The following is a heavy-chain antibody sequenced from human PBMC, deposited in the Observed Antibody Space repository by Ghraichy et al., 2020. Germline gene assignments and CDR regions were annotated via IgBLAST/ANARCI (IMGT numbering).Heavy chain of an antibody. D-gene: IGHD1-1*01. Sequence: GETLNISCAASGFTFSSYGMNWVRQAPGKGLEWISYITGSSSTTYFSDSVRGRFTISRDNAKNSLYLQMNSLRDEDTAVYYCARPSWNDHSLVDHCGQGTVVTVSA. J-gene: IGHJ4*02. V-gene: IGHV3-48*02. CDR1: GFTFSSYG. CDR2: ITGSSSTT. CDR3: ARPSWNDHSLVDH.